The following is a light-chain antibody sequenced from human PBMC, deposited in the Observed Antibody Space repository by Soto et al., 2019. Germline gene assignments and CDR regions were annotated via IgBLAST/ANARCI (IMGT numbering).Light chain of an antibody. Sequence: EIVMTQSPATLSVSPGDGATLSCRASQSVDSNLAWYQQKPGQTPRLLIYGASTRPTGIPARFSGSGSGTEFPLTIISLQDEDSAVYCWQQYNDSPLTFGGGTKVEIK. CDR3: QQYNDSPLT. V-gene: IGKV3D-15*01. CDR2: GAS. J-gene: IGKJ4*01. CDR1: QSVDSN.